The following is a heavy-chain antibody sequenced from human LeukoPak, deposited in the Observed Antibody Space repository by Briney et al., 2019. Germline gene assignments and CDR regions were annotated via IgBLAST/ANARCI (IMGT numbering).Heavy chain of an antibody. V-gene: IGHV1-2*02. CDR2: INPNSGGT. CDR1: GYTFTGYY. D-gene: IGHD2-15*01. Sequence: ASVKVSCKASGYTFTGYYMHWVRQAPGQGLEWMGWINPNSGGTNYAQKFQGRVTMTRDTSISTACMELSRLRSDDTAMYYCARDREVVDHAWDYWGQGTLVTVSS. J-gene: IGHJ4*02. CDR3: ARDREVVDHAWDY.